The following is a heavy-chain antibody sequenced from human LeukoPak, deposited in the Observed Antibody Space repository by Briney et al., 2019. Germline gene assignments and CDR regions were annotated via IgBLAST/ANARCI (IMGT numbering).Heavy chain of an antibody. CDR2: INHIGST. D-gene: IGHD3-3*01. Sequence: SETLSLTCAVYGGSFSGYYWSWIRQPPGKGLEWSGEINHIGSTNYIPSLKSRVTISVDTSKNQFSLKLSSVTAADTAVYYCARVAPHYDFWSGYYLGYFDDWGQGTLVTVSS. CDR3: ARVAPHYDFWSGYYLGYFDD. V-gene: IGHV4-34*01. J-gene: IGHJ4*02. CDR1: GGSFSGYY.